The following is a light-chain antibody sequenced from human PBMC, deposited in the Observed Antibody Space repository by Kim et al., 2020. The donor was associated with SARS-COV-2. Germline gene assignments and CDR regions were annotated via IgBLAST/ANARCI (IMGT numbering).Light chain of an antibody. CDR3: QQNYSTPKT. CDR2: GAS. J-gene: IGKJ1*01. CDR1: QSIDDW. Sequence: ASVGASVTITCRASQSIDDWLNWYQLQPENAPQVLIFGASCVQSGVPSRFSGSGSGTDFTLTISNLQPEDSATYHCQQNYSTPKTFGEGTKVDIK. V-gene: IGKV1-39*01.